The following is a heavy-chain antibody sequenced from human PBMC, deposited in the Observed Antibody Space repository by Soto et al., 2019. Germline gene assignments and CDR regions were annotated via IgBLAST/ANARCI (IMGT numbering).Heavy chain of an antibody. Sequence: SETLSLTCTVSGGSISSYYWSWIRQPPGKGLEWIGYVHDSWGSHYNPSLKSRVAISLDTSKSQFSLKLTSVTATDTAVYYCARGGSPHRINWFDPWGQGTLVTVSS. CDR2: VHDSWGS. J-gene: IGHJ5*02. V-gene: IGHV4-59*08. CDR1: GGSISSYY. CDR3: ARGGSPHRINWFDP. D-gene: IGHD2-15*01.